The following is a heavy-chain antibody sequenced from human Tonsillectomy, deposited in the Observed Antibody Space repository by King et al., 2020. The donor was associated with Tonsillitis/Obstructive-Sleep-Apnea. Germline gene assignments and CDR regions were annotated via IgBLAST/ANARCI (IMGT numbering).Heavy chain of an antibody. CDR3: ASHGYSSGRSCY. V-gene: IGHV3-30*01. D-gene: IGHD6-19*01. CDR1: GFTFSSYA. CDR2: ISYEGSNK. Sequence: VQLVGSGGGVVQPGRSLRLSCAASGFTFSSYAMHWVRQAPGQGLEWVAVISYEGSNKYYADSVKGRFTISRDKSKNTLYLQMNSLRAEDTAVYYCASHGYSSGRSCYWGQGTLVTVSS. J-gene: IGHJ4*02.